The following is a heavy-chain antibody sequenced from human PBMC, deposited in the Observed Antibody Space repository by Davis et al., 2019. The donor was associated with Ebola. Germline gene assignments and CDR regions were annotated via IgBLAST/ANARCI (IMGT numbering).Heavy chain of an antibody. V-gene: IGHV3-NL1*01. J-gene: IGHJ4*02. CDR3: ANCQYYYDSSGSFDY. D-gene: IGHD3-22*01. CDR2: IYGGDT. Sequence: GESLKISCAASGFSFRNYGMHWVRQAPGKGLEWVSGIYGGDTHYADSVKGRFTISRDNSKNTLYLQMNSLRAEDTAVYYCANCQYYYDSSGSFDYWGQGTLVTVSS. CDR1: GFSFRNYG.